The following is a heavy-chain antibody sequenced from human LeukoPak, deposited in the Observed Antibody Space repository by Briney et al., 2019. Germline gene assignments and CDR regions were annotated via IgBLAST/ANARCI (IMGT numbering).Heavy chain of an antibody. J-gene: IGHJ4*02. CDR3: AQVTGHYGLFH. CDR2: IHGDGGGT. CDR1: RFTPEVDA. D-gene: IGHD3-10*01. Sequence: GCPRLSRAPSRFTPEVDAMYGVCEAPREGLWWVTLIHGDGGGTYYADSVKCRFTISRDNSKNTLYLKMNTMRAEDTALYYYAQVTGHYGLFHWGQGTLVTVSS. V-gene: IGHV3-43*02.